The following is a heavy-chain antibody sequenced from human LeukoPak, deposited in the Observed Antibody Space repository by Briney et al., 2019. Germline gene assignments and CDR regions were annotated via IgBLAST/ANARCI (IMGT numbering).Heavy chain of an antibody. J-gene: IGHJ4*02. Sequence: SETLSLTCTVSGGSISSYYWSWIRQPPAKGLDWIGYIYYSGSTNYNPSLKSRVTISVDTSKNQFSLKLSSVTAADTAVYYCARGPPPSGSYSRPFDYWGQGTLVTVSS. D-gene: IGHD1-26*01. CDR1: GGSISSYY. CDR3: ARGPPPSGSYSRPFDY. V-gene: IGHV4-59*01. CDR2: IYYSGST.